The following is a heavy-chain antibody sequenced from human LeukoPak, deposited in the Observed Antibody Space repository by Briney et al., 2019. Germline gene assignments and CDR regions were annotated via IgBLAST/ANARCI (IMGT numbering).Heavy chain of an antibody. CDR1: GITFSSYA. V-gene: IGHV3-23*01. Sequence: PGGSLRLSCVVSGITFSSYAMSWVRQAPGKGLDWVSAISASGGSTYYADSVEGRFTISRDNSKNMVYLQMNSLKGEDTAIYYCAPNWNLDYWGQGSLVTVSP. J-gene: IGHJ4*02. CDR3: APNWNLDY. D-gene: IGHD1-1*01. CDR2: ISASGGST.